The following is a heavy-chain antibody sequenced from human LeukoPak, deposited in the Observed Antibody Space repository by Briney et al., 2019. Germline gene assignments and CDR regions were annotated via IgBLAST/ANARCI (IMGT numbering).Heavy chain of an antibody. CDR2: MHYSGST. Sequence: SETLSLTCTVSGGSISSRSLYWGWIRQPPGKGLEWIGSMHYSGSTFYTPSLKSRVTISVDTSKNQFSLKLTSVTAADTAVYYCARAPPIIVGATNWFDPWGQGTLVTVSS. CDR1: GGSISSRSLY. V-gene: IGHV4-39*01. J-gene: IGHJ5*02. CDR3: ARAPPIIVGATNWFDP. D-gene: IGHD1-26*01.